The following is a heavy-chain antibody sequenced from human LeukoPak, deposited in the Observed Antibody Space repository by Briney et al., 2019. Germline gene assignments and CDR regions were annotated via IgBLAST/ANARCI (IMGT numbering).Heavy chain of an antibody. V-gene: IGHV3-15*01. J-gene: IGHJ6*04. CDR3: AELGITMIGGV. Sequence: PGGSLRLSCAASGITLSNAWMSWMRQAPGKGLEWVGLIKSNTDGGTIDYAAPVKGRFTISRDNAKNSLYLQVNSLRAEDTAVYYCAELGITMIGGVWGKGTTVTISS. D-gene: IGHD3-10*02. CDR2: IKSNTDGGTI. CDR1: GITLSNAW.